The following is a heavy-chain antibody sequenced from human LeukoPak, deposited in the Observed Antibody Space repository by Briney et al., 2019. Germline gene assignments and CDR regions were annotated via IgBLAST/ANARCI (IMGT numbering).Heavy chain of an antibody. CDR3: ARESRDTAWSLDL. V-gene: IGHV1-2*02. CDR2: INPNSGGT. D-gene: IGHD1-1*01. Sequence: ASVKVSCKASGFTFSGYYMHWVRQAPGQGFEWMGWINPNSGGTNFAQKFQGRVTMTRDTSINTVYMELSSLGSDDTAVYYCARESRDTAWSLDLWGQGTLVAVSS. J-gene: IGHJ4*02. CDR1: GFTFSGYY.